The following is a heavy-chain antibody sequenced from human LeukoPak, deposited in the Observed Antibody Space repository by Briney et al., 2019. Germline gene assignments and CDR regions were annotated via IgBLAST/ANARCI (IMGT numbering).Heavy chain of an antibody. CDR1: GYTLTELS. Sequence: GASVKVSCKVSGYTLTELSMHWMRQAPGKGLEWMGGFDPEDGETIYAQKFQGRVTMTEDTSTDTAYMELSSLRSEDTAVYYCATEGGSGTTNDAFDIWGQGTMVTVPS. J-gene: IGHJ3*02. D-gene: IGHD1-1*01. V-gene: IGHV1-24*01. CDR3: ATEGGSGTTNDAFDI. CDR2: FDPEDGET.